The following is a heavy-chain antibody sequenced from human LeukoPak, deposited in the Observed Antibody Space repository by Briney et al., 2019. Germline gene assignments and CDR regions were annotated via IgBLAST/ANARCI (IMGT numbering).Heavy chain of an antibody. CDR1: GGTFSSYA. D-gene: IGHD6-19*01. CDR2: IIPIFGTA. Sequence: GASVKVSCKASGGTFSSYAVSWVRQAPGQGLEWMGGIIPIFGTANYAQKFQGRVTITADESTSTAYMELSSLRSEDTAVYYCARGIAVAGTFDYWGQGTLVTVSS. CDR3: ARGIAVAGTFDY. V-gene: IGHV1-69*01. J-gene: IGHJ4*02.